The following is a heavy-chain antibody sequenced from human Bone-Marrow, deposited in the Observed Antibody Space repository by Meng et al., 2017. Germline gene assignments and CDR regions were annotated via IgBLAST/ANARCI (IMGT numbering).Heavy chain of an antibody. CDR2: MNPNSGNT. Sequence: ASVKVSCKASGYTFTSYDINWVRQATGQGLEWMGWMNPNSGNTGYAQKFQGRVTMTRNTSISTAYMELSSLRSEDTAVYYCARGSSYLNYYDSSGYYYVWAYWGQGTLVTGAS. CDR1: GYTFTSYD. J-gene: IGHJ4*02. D-gene: IGHD3-22*01. CDR3: ARGSSYLNYYDSSGYYYVWAY. V-gene: IGHV1-8*01.